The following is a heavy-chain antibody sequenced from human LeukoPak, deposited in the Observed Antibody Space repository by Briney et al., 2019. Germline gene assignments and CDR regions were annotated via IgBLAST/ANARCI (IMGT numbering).Heavy chain of an antibody. Sequence: PGGSLRLSCAASGFTFSSYGMHWVRQAPGKGLEWVAFIRYDGSNKYYADSVKGRFTISRDNAKNSLYLQMNSLRVEDTAVYYCARAADGSTWFDPWGQGTLVTVSS. J-gene: IGHJ5*02. V-gene: IGHV3-30*02. CDR2: IRYDGSNK. D-gene: IGHD5-24*01. CDR3: ARAADGSTWFDP. CDR1: GFTFSSYG.